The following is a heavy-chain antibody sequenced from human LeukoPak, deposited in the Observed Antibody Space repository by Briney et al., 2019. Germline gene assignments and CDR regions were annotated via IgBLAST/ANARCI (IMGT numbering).Heavy chain of an antibody. J-gene: IGHJ4*02. CDR2: INPSGGST. D-gene: IGHD1-26*01. CDR3: ARGLSRKGATSGY. Sequence: ASVKVSCKASGYTFTSYYMHWVRQAPGQGLEWMGIINPSGGSTSYAQKFQGRVTMTRNTSISTAYMELSSLRSEDTAVYYCARGLSRKGATSGYWGQGTLVTVSS. CDR1: GYTFTSYY. V-gene: IGHV1-46*01.